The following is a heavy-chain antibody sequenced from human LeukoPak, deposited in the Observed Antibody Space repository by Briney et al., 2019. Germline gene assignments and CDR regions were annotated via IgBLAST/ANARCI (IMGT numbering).Heavy chain of an antibody. J-gene: IGHJ4*02. CDR3: AKGLGKATVTPLGY. Sequence: GGSLRLSCSASGFTFSSYAMHWVRQAPGEGLEWVSGISGSGGSTYYVDSVKGRFTVSRDNSKNTLYLQMDSLRAEDTAVYYCAKGLGKATVTPLGYWGQGTLVTVSS. CDR1: GFTFSSYA. V-gene: IGHV3-23*01. CDR2: ISGSGGST. D-gene: IGHD4-11*01.